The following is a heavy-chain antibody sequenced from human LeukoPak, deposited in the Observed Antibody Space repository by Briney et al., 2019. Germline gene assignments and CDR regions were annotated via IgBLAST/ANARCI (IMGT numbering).Heavy chain of an antibody. J-gene: IGHJ4*02. Sequence: GGSLRLSCTASGFTFSSYGMHWVRQAPGRGLEWVAAIQYDGSIEYYADSVKGRFTISRDQSKNTLFLQVNSLRAEDAAVYYCARDSCGSPSCFDYWGQGTLVTVSS. CDR1: GFTFSSYG. CDR3: ARDSCGSPSCFDY. D-gene: IGHD2-2*01. V-gene: IGHV3-33*01. CDR2: IQYDGSIE.